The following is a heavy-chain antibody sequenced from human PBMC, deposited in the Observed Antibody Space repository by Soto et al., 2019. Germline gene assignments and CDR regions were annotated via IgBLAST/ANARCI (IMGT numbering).Heavy chain of an antibody. D-gene: IGHD4-17*01. Sequence: QVQLVESGGGVVQPGRSLRLSCVASGFTFSTYIMHWVRQAPVKGLEWVAVISYDGSNKYYADSVKGRFTISRDNSKNTVYLKMNSLRAEDTDVYYCALLSLEYGDYSEIDFWGQGTLVTVSS. CDR2: ISYDGSNK. CDR3: ALLSLEYGDYSEIDF. V-gene: IGHV3-30-3*01. J-gene: IGHJ4*02. CDR1: GFTFSTYI.